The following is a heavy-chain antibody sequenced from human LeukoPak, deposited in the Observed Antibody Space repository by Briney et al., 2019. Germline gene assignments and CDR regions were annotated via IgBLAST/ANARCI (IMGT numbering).Heavy chain of an antibody. V-gene: IGHV3-23*01. CDR1: GFTFSSYG. CDR2: ISGSGGST. CDR3: ANAGSPFDY. Sequence: GGTLRLSCAASGFTFSSYGMSWVRQAPGKGLEWVSAISGSGGSTYYADSVKGRFTISRDNSKNTLYLQMNSLRAEDTAVYYCANAGSPFDYWGQGTLGPVSP. D-gene: IGHD6-13*01. J-gene: IGHJ4*02.